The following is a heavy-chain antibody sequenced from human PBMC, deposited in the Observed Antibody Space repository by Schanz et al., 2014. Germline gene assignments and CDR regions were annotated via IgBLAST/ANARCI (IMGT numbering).Heavy chain of an antibody. Sequence: EVQLLESGGGLVQPGGSLRLSCASSGFSFTTYAMSWVRQAPGKGLEWVSAISGSGGSTYYADSVRGRFTISRDNSKTTLYLQMNSLRAEDTAVYYCANNWNLDYWGQGTLVTVSS. D-gene: IGHD1-20*01. CDR3: ANNWNLDY. V-gene: IGHV3-23*01. CDR1: GFSFTTYA. J-gene: IGHJ4*02. CDR2: ISGSGGST.